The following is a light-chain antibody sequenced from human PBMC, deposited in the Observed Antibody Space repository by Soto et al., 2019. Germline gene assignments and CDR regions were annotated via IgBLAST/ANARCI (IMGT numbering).Light chain of an antibody. V-gene: IGLV2-14*01. J-gene: IGLJ1*01. CDR3: TSYTTINTLV. CDR1: NSDVGSYNY. Sequence: QSALTQPASVSGSPGQSITISCTGTNSDVGSYNYVSWYQHLPGKGPKLMIYEVSNRPSGISSRFSGSKSGNTASLTVSGLQAEDEADYYCTSYTTINTLVFGTGTKLTVL. CDR2: EVS.